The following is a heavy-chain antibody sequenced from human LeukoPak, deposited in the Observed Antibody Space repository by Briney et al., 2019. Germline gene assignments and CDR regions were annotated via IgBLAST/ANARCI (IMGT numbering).Heavy chain of an antibody. CDR2: IYYSGST. CDR3: ARNTGDAFDI. V-gene: IGHV4-31*03. Sequence: SETLSLTCTVSGGSISSGGYYWSWIRQHPGKGLEWIGYIYYSGSTYYNPSPKSRVTISVDTSKNQFSLKLSSVTAADTAVYYCARNTGDAFDIWGQGTMVTVSS. CDR1: GGSISSGGYY. D-gene: IGHD2-8*02. J-gene: IGHJ3*02.